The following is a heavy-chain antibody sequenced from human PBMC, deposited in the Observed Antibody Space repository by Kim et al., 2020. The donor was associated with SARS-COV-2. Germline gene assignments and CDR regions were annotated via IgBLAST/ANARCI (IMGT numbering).Heavy chain of an antibody. D-gene: IGHD6-13*01. V-gene: IGHV1-69*04. Sequence: NEAQKFQGRVTITADKSTSTAYMELSSLRSEDTAVYYCAREGWPSSRFDYWGQGTLVTVSS. J-gene: IGHJ4*02. CDR3: AREGWPSSRFDY.